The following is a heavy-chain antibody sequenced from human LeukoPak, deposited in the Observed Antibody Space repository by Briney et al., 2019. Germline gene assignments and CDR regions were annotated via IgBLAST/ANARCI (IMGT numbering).Heavy chain of an antibody. CDR1: GGTFSSYA. J-gene: IGHJ5*02. CDR3: ARSNYGGHSGVWFDP. D-gene: IGHD4-23*01. CDR2: IIPIFGTA. V-gene: IGHV1-69*06. Sequence: SEKVSCKASGGTFSSYAISWVRQAPGQGLEWMGGIIPIFGTANYAQKFQGRVTITADKSTSTAYMELSSLRSEDTAVYYCARSNYGGHSGVWFDPWGQGTLVTVSS.